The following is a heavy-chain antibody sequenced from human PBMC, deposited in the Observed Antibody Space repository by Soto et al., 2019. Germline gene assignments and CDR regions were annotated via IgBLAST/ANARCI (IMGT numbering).Heavy chain of an antibody. J-gene: IGHJ6*02. V-gene: IGHV3-33*01. D-gene: IGHD2-2*01. CDR2: IWYDGSNR. Sequence: GGSLRLSCAASGFTLSSYGMHWVRQAPGKGLEWVAVIWYDGSNRYYADSVKGRFTISRDNSKDTLSLQMNSLRAEDTAVYYCARVGGVIPAAMVGRDFYYYGMDVWGQGTTVTVSS. CDR1: GFTLSSYG. CDR3: ARVGGVIPAAMVGRDFYYYGMDV.